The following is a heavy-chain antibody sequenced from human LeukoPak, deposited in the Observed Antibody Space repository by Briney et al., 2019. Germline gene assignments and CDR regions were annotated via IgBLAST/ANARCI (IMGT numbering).Heavy chain of an antibody. CDR2: ISWNSGII. Sequence: GGSLRLSCEASGFTFDDYAMHWVRQAPGKGLEWVSGISWNSGIIGYADSVKGRFTTSRDNAKNSLYLQMNSLRPEDTALYYCTKDSVAMVTTSDYWGQGTLVTVSS. CDR1: GFTFDDYA. CDR3: TKDSVAMVTTSDY. J-gene: IGHJ4*02. V-gene: IGHV3-9*01. D-gene: IGHD5-18*01.